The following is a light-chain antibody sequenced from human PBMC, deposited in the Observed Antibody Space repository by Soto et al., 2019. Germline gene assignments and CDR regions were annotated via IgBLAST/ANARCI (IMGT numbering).Light chain of an antibody. CDR1: SSNIGGNS. V-gene: IGLV1-51*01. CDR2: DDN. Sequence: QSVLTQPPSVSAAPGQKVTISCSGSSSNIGGNSVSWYQQLPGTAPKLLIYDDNKRPSGIPDRFSGSKSGTSATLGITGLQTGDEADYYCGSWDSSLKRYVFGTGTKVTVL. CDR3: GSWDSSLKRYV. J-gene: IGLJ1*01.